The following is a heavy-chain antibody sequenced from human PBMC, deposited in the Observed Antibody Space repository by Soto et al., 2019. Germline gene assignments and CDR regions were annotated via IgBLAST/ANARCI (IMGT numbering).Heavy chain of an antibody. CDR3: ARESVWGSYRTFDY. J-gene: IGHJ4*02. D-gene: IGHD3-16*02. CDR1: GGSISSYY. CDR2: IYYSGST. V-gene: IGHV4-59*01. Sequence: SETLSLTCTVSGGSISSYYWSWIRQPPGKGLEWIGYIYYSGSTNYNPSLKSRVTISVDTSKNQFSLKLSSVTAADTAVYYCARESVWGSYRTFDYWGQ.